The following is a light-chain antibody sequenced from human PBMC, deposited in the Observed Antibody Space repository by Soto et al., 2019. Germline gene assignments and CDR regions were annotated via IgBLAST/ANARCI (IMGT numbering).Light chain of an antibody. CDR1: QSVLSSSNNKNC. CDR3: QHYYSIPWT. J-gene: IGKJ1*01. V-gene: IGKV4-1*01. Sequence: DIVMTQSPDSLAVSLGERATINCKSIQSVLSSSNNKNCLAWYQQKPGQPPRLLIYWASTRESGVPDRFSGSGSGTDFTLTISSLQAEDVAVYYCQHYYSIPWTFGQGTKVEIK. CDR2: WAS.